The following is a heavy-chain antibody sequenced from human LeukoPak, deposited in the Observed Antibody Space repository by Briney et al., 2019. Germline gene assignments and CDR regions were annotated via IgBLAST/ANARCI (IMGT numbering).Heavy chain of an antibody. CDR3: AKYGDYWGDY. D-gene: IGHD4-17*01. CDR2: ISGSGGNT. J-gene: IGHJ4*02. CDR1: GFTFRSYG. Sequence: PGGSLRLSCAASGFTFRSYGMHWVRQAPGKGLEWVSNISGSGGNTQYADSVKGRFTISRDNSKNTLYMKMNSLRAEDTAIYYCAKYGDYWGDYWGQGTLVTVSS. V-gene: IGHV3-23*01.